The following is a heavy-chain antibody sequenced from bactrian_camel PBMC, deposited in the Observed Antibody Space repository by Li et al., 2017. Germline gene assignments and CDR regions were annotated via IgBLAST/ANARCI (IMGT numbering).Heavy chain of an antibody. CDR1: GPTYSSYC. D-gene: IGHD6*01. Sequence: VQLVESGGGLVQPGGSLRLSCVASGPTYSSYCMGWFRQLPGKEREAVALIYSTGATTYYADSVKGRFTISRNNGENTVYLQMNSLEVEDTGMYTCAARTDGGSWFCSPISAPPTSAYNAWGKGTQVTVSP. V-gene: IGHV3S40*01. CDR2: IYSTGATT. CDR3: AARTDGGSWFCSPISAPPTSAYNA. J-gene: IGHJ6*01.